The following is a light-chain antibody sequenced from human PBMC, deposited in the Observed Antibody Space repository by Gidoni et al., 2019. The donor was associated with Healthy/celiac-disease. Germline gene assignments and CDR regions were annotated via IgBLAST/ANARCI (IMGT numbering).Light chain of an antibody. CDR1: SSDVGGYNY. V-gene: IGLV2-11*01. Sequence: QSALTQPRSVSGSPGQSVTISGTVTSSDVGGYNYVSWYQQHPGKAPKLMIYDVSKRPSGVPDRFSGSKSGNTASLTISGLQAEDEADYYCCSYAGSSYYVFGTGTKVTVL. J-gene: IGLJ1*01. CDR3: CSYAGSSYYV. CDR2: DVS.